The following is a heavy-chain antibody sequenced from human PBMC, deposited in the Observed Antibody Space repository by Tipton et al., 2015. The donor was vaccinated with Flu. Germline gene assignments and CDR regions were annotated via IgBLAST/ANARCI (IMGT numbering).Heavy chain of an antibody. CDR3: AREGFVSSGYRAGDAFDI. D-gene: IGHD3-22*01. CDR2: IYTSGST. CDR1: GGSISSGSYY. V-gene: IGHV4-61*02. Sequence: TLSLTCTVSGGSISSGSYYWSWIRQPAGKGREWIGRIYTSGSTNYNPSLKSRVTISVDTSKNQFSLKLSSVTAADTAVYYCAREGFVSSGYRAGDAFDIWGQGTMVTVSS. J-gene: IGHJ3*02.